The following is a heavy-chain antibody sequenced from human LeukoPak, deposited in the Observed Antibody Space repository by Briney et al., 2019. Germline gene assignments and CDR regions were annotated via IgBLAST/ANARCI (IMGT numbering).Heavy chain of an antibody. Sequence: SETLSLTCTVSAGSISNYYWSWIRQPPGKGLEWIGYIYYSGSTNYNPSLRSRVTISIDTSKNQFSLKLSSVTAVDTAVYYCATWRYCSGGSCYGNYYMDVWGKGTTVTVSS. CDR3: ATWRYCSGGSCYGNYYMDV. D-gene: IGHD2-15*01. V-gene: IGHV4-59*01. J-gene: IGHJ6*03. CDR2: IYYSGST. CDR1: AGSISNYY.